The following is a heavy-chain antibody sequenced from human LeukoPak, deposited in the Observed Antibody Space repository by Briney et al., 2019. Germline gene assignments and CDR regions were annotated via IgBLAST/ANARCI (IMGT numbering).Heavy chain of an antibody. CDR2: INPNSGDT. J-gene: IGHJ6*02. CDR1: GYTFTGYH. Sequence: ASVKVSCRASGYTFTGYHMHWVRQAPGQGLEWMGRINPNSGDTNYAQKFQGRVTMTRDTSISTAYMELSRLRSDDTAVYYCARDRPADSSSWYTYYYYGMDVWGQGTTVTVSS. V-gene: IGHV1-2*06. D-gene: IGHD6-13*01. CDR3: ARDRPADSSSWYTYYYYGMDV.